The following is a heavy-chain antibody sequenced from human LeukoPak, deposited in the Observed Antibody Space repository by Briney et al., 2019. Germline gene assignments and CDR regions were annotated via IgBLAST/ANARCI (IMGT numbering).Heavy chain of an antibody. Sequence: GRSLRLSCAASGFTFSSYGMYWVRQAPGKGLEWVAIISHDGSNKYHADSVKGRFTISRDNSKNTLYLQMNSLRAEDTAVYYCAKEAGATSYYYYGMDVWGQGTTVTVSS. V-gene: IGHV3-30*18. CDR1: GFTFSSYG. J-gene: IGHJ6*02. CDR2: ISHDGSNK. CDR3: AKEAGATSYYYYGMDV. D-gene: IGHD1-26*01.